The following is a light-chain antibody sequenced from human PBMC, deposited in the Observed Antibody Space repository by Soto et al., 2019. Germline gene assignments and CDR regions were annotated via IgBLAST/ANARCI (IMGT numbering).Light chain of an antibody. CDR1: SSDVGAYNF. Sequence: QSALTQPPSASGSPGQSVTISCTGTSSDVGAYNFVSWYQHHPGKAPRLLIYEVSKRFSGVPDRFSGSKSGNTASLTVSGLQTEDEADYYCQSYDNILSGPLFGGGTKVTVL. CDR2: EVS. CDR3: QSYDNILSGPL. J-gene: IGLJ3*02. V-gene: IGLV2-8*01.